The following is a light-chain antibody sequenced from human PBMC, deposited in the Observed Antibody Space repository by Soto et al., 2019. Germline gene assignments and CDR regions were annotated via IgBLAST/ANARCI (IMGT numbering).Light chain of an antibody. CDR2: NVS. CDR1: QSLVYSDGNTY. Sequence: DVVMTQSPLSLPVTLGQPASISCRSSQSLVYSDGNTYLHWLQQRPGQSPRRLIYNVSKRDSGVPDRLSGSGSGTDFTLKISRVEAEDVGVYYCMQGTHWPPTFGQGTRLEIK. CDR3: MQGTHWPPT. V-gene: IGKV2-30*01. J-gene: IGKJ5*01.